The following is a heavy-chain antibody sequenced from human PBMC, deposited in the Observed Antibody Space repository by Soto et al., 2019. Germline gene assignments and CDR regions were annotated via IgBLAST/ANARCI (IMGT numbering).Heavy chain of an antibody. J-gene: IGHJ5*02. CDR3: LRAHAIGFWTWFVP. Sequence: ASVKVSCKASGYIFSANYIHWVRQAPGQGLEWLGWINPHSGATNYAQKFLGRVTMSADTSASTAYMDLARLKSDDTAVYYCLRAHAIGFWTWFVPWGRGTLVAVSS. CDR2: INPHSGAT. V-gene: IGHV1-2*02. D-gene: IGHD3-3*01. CDR1: GYIFSANY.